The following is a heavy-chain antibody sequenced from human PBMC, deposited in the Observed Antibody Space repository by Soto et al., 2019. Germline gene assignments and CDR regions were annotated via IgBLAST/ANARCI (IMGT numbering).Heavy chain of an antibody. CDR1: GGSISSAGYN. V-gene: IGHV4-31*03. Sequence: SETLSLTCTVSGGSISSAGYNWSWIRQHPGKGLEWIGYIYYSGSTYYNPSLKSRVTISVDTSKNQFSLKLSSVTAADTAVYYCATLEEYCSGGSCYPYYFDYWGQGTLVTVSS. CDR3: ATLEEYCSGGSCYPYYFDY. J-gene: IGHJ4*02. CDR2: IYYSGST. D-gene: IGHD2-15*01.